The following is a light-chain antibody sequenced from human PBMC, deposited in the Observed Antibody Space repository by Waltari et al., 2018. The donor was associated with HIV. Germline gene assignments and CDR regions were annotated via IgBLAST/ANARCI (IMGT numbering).Light chain of an antibody. V-gene: IGLV8-61*01. J-gene: IGLJ3*02. Sequence: QTVVTQEPSFSVSPGGTVTLTCGLSSGSVSTNYYPSWYQQTPGQAPRTLIYSTYTRSSGVPDRFSGSILGNKAALTITGAQADDESEYHCVLYMGSGIWVFGGGTKLTVL. CDR2: STY. CDR3: VLYMGSGIWV. CDR1: SGSVSTNYY.